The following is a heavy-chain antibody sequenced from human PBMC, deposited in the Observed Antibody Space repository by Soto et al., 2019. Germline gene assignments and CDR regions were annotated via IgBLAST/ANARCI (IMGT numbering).Heavy chain of an antibody. Sequence: GGSLRLSCAASGFTFSSYGMHWVRQAPGKGLEWVAVISYDGSNKYYADSVKGRFTISRDNSKNTLYLQMNSLRAEDTAVYYCAREGRYYDSSGYPLKGIDYWGQGTLVTVSS. J-gene: IGHJ4*02. CDR1: GFTFSSYG. V-gene: IGHV3-30*03. CDR3: AREGRYYDSSGYPLKGIDY. CDR2: ISYDGSNK. D-gene: IGHD3-22*01.